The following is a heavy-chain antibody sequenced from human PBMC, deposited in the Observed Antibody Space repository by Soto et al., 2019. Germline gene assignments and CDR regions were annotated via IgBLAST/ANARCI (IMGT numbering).Heavy chain of an antibody. D-gene: IGHD4-17*01. CDR1: GYSFTTHG. CDR2: ISAYNGDT. V-gene: IGHV1-18*04. CDR3: VREDDTTGSYSWFDP. Sequence: QVQLVQSEAEVRKPGASVKVSCKASGYSFTTHGISWVRRAPGHGLEWMGWISAYNGDTHYVQRFQGRLTLTADASSTTFYMEMTRLTSEDTALYYCVREDDTTGSYSWFDPWGQGTLVTVSS. J-gene: IGHJ5*02.